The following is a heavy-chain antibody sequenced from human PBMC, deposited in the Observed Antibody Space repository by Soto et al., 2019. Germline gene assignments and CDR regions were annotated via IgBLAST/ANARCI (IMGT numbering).Heavy chain of an antibody. D-gene: IGHD3-10*01. CDR1: GGAISRGGYY. V-gene: IGHV4-31*03. Sequence: QVQLQESGPGLVKPSQTLSLTCTVSGGAISRGGYYWSWIRQHPGKALEGIGDIYYSGSNYSNPSLKSRVTISVDTSKNQFSRKLSSVTAADTAVDYCASSGAPGNTGFDYWGQGTLVTVSS. CDR3: ASSGAPGNTGFDY. J-gene: IGHJ4*02. CDR2: IYYSGSN.